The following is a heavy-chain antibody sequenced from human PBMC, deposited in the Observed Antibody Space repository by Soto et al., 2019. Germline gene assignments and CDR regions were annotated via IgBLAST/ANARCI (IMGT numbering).Heavy chain of an antibody. J-gene: IGHJ5*02. V-gene: IGHV1-46*01. D-gene: IGHD5-18*01. CDR3: ARDDGDTAMVTWFDP. Sequence: QVQLVQSGAEVKKPGASVKVSCKASGYTFTSYYMHWVRQAPGQGLEWMGIINPSGGSTSYAQKFQGRVTVTRDTSTSTVYMELSSLRSEDTAVYYCARDDGDTAMVTWFDPWGQGTLVTVSS. CDR1: GYTFTSYY. CDR2: INPSGGST.